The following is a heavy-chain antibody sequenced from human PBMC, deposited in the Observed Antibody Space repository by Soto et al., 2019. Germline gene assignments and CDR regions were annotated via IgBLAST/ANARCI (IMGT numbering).Heavy chain of an antibody. J-gene: IGHJ4*02. CDR2: ISAHNGNT. D-gene: IGHD1-1*01. CDR1: GYTFTGYG. V-gene: IGHV1-18*01. CDR3: ARGRYGDY. Sequence: QVHLGQSGAEVKKPGASVKVTFKGYGYTFTGYGITWVRQAPRQGLEWMGWISAHNGNTDYAQKLQGRVTVTRDTSTSTAYMELRSLRSDDRAVYYCARGRYGDYWGQGALVTVSS.